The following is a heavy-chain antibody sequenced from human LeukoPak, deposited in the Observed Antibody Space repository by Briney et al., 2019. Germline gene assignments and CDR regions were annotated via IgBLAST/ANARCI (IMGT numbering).Heavy chain of an antibody. Sequence: QPGRSLILSCTTSGFTFGDFAMSWVRQAPGKGLEGVGFIRSKAGGGTTEYAASVKGRFSISRDDSKSLVYLQMNSLGTEDTAVYFCSREAWDRLDYWGQGTLVTVSS. J-gene: IGHJ4*02. D-gene: IGHD1-26*01. CDR2: IRSKAGGGTT. V-gene: IGHV3-49*04. CDR3: SREAWDRLDY. CDR1: GFTFGDFA.